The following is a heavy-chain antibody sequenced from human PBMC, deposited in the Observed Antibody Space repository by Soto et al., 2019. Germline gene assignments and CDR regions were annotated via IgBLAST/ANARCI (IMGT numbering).Heavy chain of an antibody. CDR2: IYSGGST. Sequence: GGSLRLSCAASGFTVNSNYMSWVRQAPGKGLEWVSLIYSGGSTYYAASVRGRFTISRDNSKNTLYLQMNSLRAEDTAVYYCARGGTSSYYDFWSGYFYFDNWGQGTQVTVSS. D-gene: IGHD3-3*01. CDR3: ARGGTSSYYDFWSGYFYFDN. V-gene: IGHV3-53*01. CDR1: GFTVNSNY. J-gene: IGHJ4*02.